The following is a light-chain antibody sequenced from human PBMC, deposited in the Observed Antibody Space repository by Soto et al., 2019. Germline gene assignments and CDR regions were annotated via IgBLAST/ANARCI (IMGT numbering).Light chain of an antibody. V-gene: IGKV4-1*01. Sequence: DIVMTQSPDSLAVSLGERATINCKSSQSVLYSSNNKNYLAWYQQKPGQPPKLLIYWASTRESGVPDRFSGSGSGTDFTLTISSLQAEGVAVYYCQQYYSSPYTFGQGTKLEIK. CDR1: QSVLYSSNNKNY. CDR3: QQYYSSPYT. J-gene: IGKJ2*01. CDR2: WAS.